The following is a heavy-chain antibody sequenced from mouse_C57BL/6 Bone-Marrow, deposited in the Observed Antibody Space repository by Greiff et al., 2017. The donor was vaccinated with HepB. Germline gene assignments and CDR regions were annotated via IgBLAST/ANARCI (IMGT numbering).Heavy chain of an antibody. CDR3: ARRREDCVDY. J-gene: IGHJ2*01. Sequence: VQLQESGPELVKPGASVKISCKASGYAFSSSWMNWVKQRPGKGLECIGRIYPGDGDTNYNGKFKGKATLTADKSSSTAYMQLSSLTSEDSAVYVCARRREDCVDYWGQGTTLTVSS. CDR1: GYAFSSSW. V-gene: IGHV1-82*01. CDR2: IYPGDGDT.